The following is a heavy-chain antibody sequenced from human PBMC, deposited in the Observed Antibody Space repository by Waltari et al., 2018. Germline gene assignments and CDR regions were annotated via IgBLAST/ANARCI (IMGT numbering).Heavy chain of an antibody. Sequence: LQLQESGPGLVKPSETLSLTCTVSGGSISSSSYYWGWIRQPPGKGLEWVSAISGSGGSTYYADSVKGRFTISRDNSKNTLYLQMNSLRAEDTAVYYCAKDLWLTIAVAGFYFDYWGQGTLVTVSS. J-gene: IGHJ4*02. D-gene: IGHD6-19*01. CDR3: AKDLWLTIAVAGFYFDY. V-gene: IGHV3-23*01. CDR1: GGSISSSSYY. CDR2: ISGSGGST.